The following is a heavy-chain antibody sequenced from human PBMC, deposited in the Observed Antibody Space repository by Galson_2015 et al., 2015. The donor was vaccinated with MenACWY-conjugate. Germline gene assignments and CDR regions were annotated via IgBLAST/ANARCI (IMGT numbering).Heavy chain of an antibody. D-gene: IGHD3-22*01. CDR1: GGSISSYY. Sequence: SETLSLTCTISGGSISSYYWSWIRQPPGKGLEWIGYIYYSGSTNYNPSLKSRVTISVDTSKNQFSLKLSSVTAADTAVYYCARDRVIYDSSGYSRTYGMDVWGQGTTVTVSS. CDR2: IYYSGST. J-gene: IGHJ6*02. V-gene: IGHV4-59*01. CDR3: ARDRVIYDSSGYSRTYGMDV.